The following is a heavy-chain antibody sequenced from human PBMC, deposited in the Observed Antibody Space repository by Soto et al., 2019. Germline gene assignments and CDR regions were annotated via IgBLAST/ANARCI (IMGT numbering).Heavy chain of an antibody. CDR2: TYYRSQWFN. J-gene: IGHJ4*02. V-gene: IGHV6-1*01. D-gene: IGHD6-13*01. Sequence: SQTLSLTCAISGDRVSSNIVTWDWIRQSPSRGLEWLGRTYYRSQWFNDYAVSVKSRMTINADTSKNQFSLQLNYVTPEDTAVYYCARLIGTSWFVGWGQGTPVTVSS. CDR3: ARLIGTSWFVG. CDR1: GDRVSSNIVT.